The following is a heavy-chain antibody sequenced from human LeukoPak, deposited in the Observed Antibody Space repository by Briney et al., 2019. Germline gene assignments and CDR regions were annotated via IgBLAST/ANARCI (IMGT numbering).Heavy chain of an antibody. D-gene: IGHD2-2*01. CDR1: GGSFSGYY. CDR3: ASAGYSSSTSCYRAAWFDP. J-gene: IGHJ5*02. CDR2: INHSGST. Sequence: SETLSLTCAVYGGSFSGYYWSWIRQPPGRGLEWIGEINHSGSTNYNPSLKSRVTISVDTSKNQFSQKLTSVTAADTAVYYCASAGYSSSTSCYRAAWFDPWGQGTLVTVSS. V-gene: IGHV4-34*01.